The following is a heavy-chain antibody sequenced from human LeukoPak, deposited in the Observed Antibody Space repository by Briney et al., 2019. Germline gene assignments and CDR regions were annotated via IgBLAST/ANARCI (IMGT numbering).Heavy chain of an antibody. CDR3: ATNRNRVIDTFDI. CDR2: LYYSGST. D-gene: IGHD1-14*01. CDR1: GDSIRSYY. Sequence: PSETLSLTCTVSGDSIRSYYWSWIRQPPGKGLEWIGYLYYSGSTNYNPSLKSRVTISVDTSKKQFSLKLSSVTAADTAVYYCATNRNRVIDTFDIWGQGTMVTVSS. V-gene: IGHV4-59*08. J-gene: IGHJ3*02.